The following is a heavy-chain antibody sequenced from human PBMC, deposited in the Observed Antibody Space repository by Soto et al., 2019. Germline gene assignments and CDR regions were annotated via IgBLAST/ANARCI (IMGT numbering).Heavy chain of an antibody. CDR2: IYWDDDK. CDR1: GFSLSTSGVS. Sequence: QITLKESGPTLVKPTQTLTLTCTFSGFSLSTSGVSEVWIRQPPGKALECLAVIYWDDDKRYRPSLQSRLTVTQDTSKNQLVLTMTNMDPVDTATYYCTHRRGLGELYWGQGTLVTVS. V-gene: IGHV2-5*02. D-gene: IGHD3-10*01. CDR3: THRRGLGELY. J-gene: IGHJ4*02.